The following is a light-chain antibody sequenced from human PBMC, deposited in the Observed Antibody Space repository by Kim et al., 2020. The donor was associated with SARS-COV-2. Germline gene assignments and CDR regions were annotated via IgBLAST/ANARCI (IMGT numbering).Light chain of an antibody. CDR3: QAWDNNNGV. CDR1: RLGDKY. J-gene: IGLJ3*02. Sequence: SVSPEQTASITCSGDRLGDKYASWYQQKPGQSPVLVIYNDSRRPSGIPERFSGSNSGNTATLTISGTQAIDEADYYCQAWDNNNGVFGGGTKLAVL. CDR2: NDS. V-gene: IGLV3-1*01.